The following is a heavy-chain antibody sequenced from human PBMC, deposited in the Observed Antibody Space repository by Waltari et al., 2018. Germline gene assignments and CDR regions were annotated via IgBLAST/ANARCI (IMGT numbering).Heavy chain of an antibody. CDR2: IGSSGATI. Sequence: EVQLVESGGGLVQPGGSLRLSCAASGFHISSYELNWVRQAPGKGLEWVSYIGSSGATIYYADSVKGRFTISRDNAKNSLYLQMNSLRAEDTAVYYCARDLTIWDGMDVWGQGTTVTVSS. V-gene: IGHV3-48*03. D-gene: IGHD3-3*01. CDR1: GFHISSYE. CDR3: ARDLTIWDGMDV. J-gene: IGHJ6*02.